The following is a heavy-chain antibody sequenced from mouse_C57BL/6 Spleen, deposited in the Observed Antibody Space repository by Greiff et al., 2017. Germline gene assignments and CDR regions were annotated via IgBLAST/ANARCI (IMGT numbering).Heavy chain of an antibody. D-gene: IGHD2-1*01. J-gene: IGHJ3*01. CDR1: GFNFSSYA. Sequence: QLVQSGGGLVKPGGSLQLSCAASGFNFSSYAMSWVRQTPEKRLEWVATISDGGSYTYYPDNVKGRFTLSRDNAKNNLYLQMSHLQSEDTSMYYCARAGNYYGNYEWFAYWGQGTLVTVSA. CDR2: ISDGGSYT. V-gene: IGHV5-4*01. CDR3: ARAGNYYGNYEWFAY.